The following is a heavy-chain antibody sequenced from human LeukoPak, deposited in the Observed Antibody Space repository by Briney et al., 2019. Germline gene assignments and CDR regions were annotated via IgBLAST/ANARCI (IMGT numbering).Heavy chain of an antibody. D-gene: IGHD5-18*01. CDR2: IYYSGST. Sequence: PSQTLSLTCTVSGGSISSGDYYWSWIRQPPGKGLEWIGYIYYSGSTYYNPSLKSRVTISVDTSKNQFSLKLSSVTAADTAVYYCARDLGNSYGFDYWGQGTLVTVSS. CDR3: ARDLGNSYGFDY. V-gene: IGHV4-30-4*08. CDR1: GGSISSGDYY. J-gene: IGHJ4*02.